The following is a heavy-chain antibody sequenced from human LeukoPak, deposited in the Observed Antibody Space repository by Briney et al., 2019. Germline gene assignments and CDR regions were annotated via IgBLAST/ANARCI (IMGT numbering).Heavy chain of an antibody. Sequence: PGGSLRLSCAASGFTFDDYAMHWVRQAPGRGLEWVSLISWDGGSTYYADSVKGRFTISRDNAENSLYLEMNSLRVEDTAIYYCVRDRGSYRPIDYWGQGTLVTVSS. V-gene: IGHV3-43D*03. CDR2: ISWDGGST. CDR3: VRDRGSYRPIDY. D-gene: IGHD1-26*01. CDR1: GFTFDDYA. J-gene: IGHJ4*02.